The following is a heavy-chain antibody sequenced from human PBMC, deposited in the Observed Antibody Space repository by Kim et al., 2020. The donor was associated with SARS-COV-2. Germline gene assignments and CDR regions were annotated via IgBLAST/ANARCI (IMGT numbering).Heavy chain of an antibody. J-gene: IGHJ4*02. CDR3: ALHYDILTGYYES. CDR2: IYHSGST. Sequence: SETLSLTCAVSGGSISSGGYSWSWIRQPPGKGLEWIGYIYHSGSTYYNPSLKSRVTISVDRSKNQFSLKLSSVTAADTAVYYCALHYDILTGYYESWGQGTLVTVSS. CDR1: GGSISSGGYS. V-gene: IGHV4-30-2*01. D-gene: IGHD3-9*01.